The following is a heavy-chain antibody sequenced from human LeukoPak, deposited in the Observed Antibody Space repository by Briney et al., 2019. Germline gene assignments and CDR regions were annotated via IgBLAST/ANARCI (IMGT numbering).Heavy chain of an antibody. CDR3: ARVGSAVTTFDY. CDR1: GGTFSSYT. Sequence: ASVKVSCKASGGTFSSYTISWVRQAPGQGLEWMGRIIPILGIANYAQKFQGRVTITADKSTSTAYMELSSLRSEDKAVYYCARVGSAVTTFDYWGQGTLVTVSS. V-gene: IGHV1-69*02. J-gene: IGHJ4*02. CDR2: IIPILGIA. D-gene: IGHD4-11*01.